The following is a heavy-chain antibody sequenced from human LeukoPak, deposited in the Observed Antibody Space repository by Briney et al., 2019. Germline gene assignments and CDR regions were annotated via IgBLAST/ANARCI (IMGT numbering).Heavy chain of an antibody. CDR2: IRYDGSNK. D-gene: IGHD6-19*01. V-gene: IGHV3-30*02. CDR3: AKTAVAGTNYYHMDV. Sequence: PGGSLRLSCAASGFTFSSYGMHWVRQAPGKGLEWVAFIRYDGSNKYYADSVKGRFTISRDNSKNTLYLQMNSLRAEDTAVYYCAKTAVAGTNYYHMDVWGKGTTVPVFS. J-gene: IGHJ6*03. CDR1: GFTFSSYG.